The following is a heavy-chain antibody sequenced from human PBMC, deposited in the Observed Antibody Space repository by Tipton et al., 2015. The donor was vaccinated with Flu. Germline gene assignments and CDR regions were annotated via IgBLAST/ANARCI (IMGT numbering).Heavy chain of an antibody. J-gene: IGHJ4*02. V-gene: IGHV3-15*01. CDR2: IKSKTDGGTT. CDR3: NTGTK. CDR1: GFPFNNAW. Sequence: SLRLSCVASGFPFNNAWMSWVRQAPGKGLEWVGRIKSKTDGGTTDYAAPVKGRFSILRDDSKNTLHLEMNSLKTEDTAVYYCNTGTKWGQGTLVTVSS.